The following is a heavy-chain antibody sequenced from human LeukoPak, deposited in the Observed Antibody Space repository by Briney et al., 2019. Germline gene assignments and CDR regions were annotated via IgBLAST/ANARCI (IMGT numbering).Heavy chain of an antibody. D-gene: IGHD4-17*01. J-gene: IGHJ6*03. CDR2: IYYSGST. CDR1: GGSISSGGYY. Sequence: SQTLSLTCTVSGGSISSGGYYWSWIRQHPGKGLEWIGYIYYSGSTYYNPSLKSRVTISVDTSKNQFSLKLSSVTAADTAVYYCPRLDYGPYYYMDVWGKGTTVTVSS. CDR3: PRLDYGPYYYMDV. V-gene: IGHV4-31*03.